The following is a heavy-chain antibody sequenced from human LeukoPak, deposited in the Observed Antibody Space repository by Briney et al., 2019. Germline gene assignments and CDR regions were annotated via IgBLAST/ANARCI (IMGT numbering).Heavy chain of an antibody. CDR3: ARDPHYYDSSGYV. D-gene: IGHD3-22*01. CDR1: GGTFSSYA. Sequence: SVKVSCKSSGGTFSSYAISWVRQAPGQGLEWMGRIIPIVGAGNYAQKFQGRVTITADRSTSTVYMELSSLRSEDTAMYYCARDPHYYDSSGYVWGQGTLVTVSS. CDR2: IIPIVGAG. J-gene: IGHJ4*02. V-gene: IGHV1-69*04.